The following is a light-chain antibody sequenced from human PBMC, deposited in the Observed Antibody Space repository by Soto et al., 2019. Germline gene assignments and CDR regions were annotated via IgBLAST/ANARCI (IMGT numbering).Light chain of an antibody. Sequence: QLVLTQSPSASASLGASVKLTCTLNSGHSSYAIAWHQQQPEKGPRYLMKLNSDGSHSKGDGIPDRFSGSSSGAERYLTISCLQSEDEADYYCQTWGTGIDVVFGGGTKLTVL. CDR3: QTWGTGIDVV. V-gene: IGLV4-69*01. CDR2: LNSDGSH. CDR1: SGHSSYA. J-gene: IGLJ2*01.